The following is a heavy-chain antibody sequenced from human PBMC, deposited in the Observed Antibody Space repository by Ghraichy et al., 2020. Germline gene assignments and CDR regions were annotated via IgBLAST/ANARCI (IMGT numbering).Heavy chain of an antibody. J-gene: IGHJ4*02. Sequence: SETLSLTCTVSGGSISSSSYYWGWIRQPPGKGLEWIGSIYYSGSTYYNPSLKSRVTISVDTSKNQFSLKLSSVTAADTAVYYCARWGGVRGVGYFDYWGQGTLVTVSS. CDR1: GGSISSSSYY. CDR3: ARWGGVRGVGYFDY. V-gene: IGHV4-39*01. CDR2: IYYSGST. D-gene: IGHD3-10*01.